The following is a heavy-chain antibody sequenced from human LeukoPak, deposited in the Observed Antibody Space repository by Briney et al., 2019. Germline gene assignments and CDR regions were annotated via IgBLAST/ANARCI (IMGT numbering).Heavy chain of an antibody. CDR2: ISGSGGST. Sequence: PGGSLRLSCAASGFTFSSFWMSWVRQAPGKGLEWVSAISGSGGSTYYADSVKGRFSISRDNAKNSLYLQMNSLRAEDTAVYYCARGRDSGSHKIDYWGQGTLVTVSS. J-gene: IGHJ4*02. CDR1: GFTFSSFW. CDR3: ARGRDSGSHKIDY. V-gene: IGHV3-23*01. D-gene: IGHD1-26*01.